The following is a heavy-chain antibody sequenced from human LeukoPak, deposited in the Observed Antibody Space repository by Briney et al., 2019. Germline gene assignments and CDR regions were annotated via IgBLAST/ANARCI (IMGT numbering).Heavy chain of an antibody. J-gene: IGHJ4*02. D-gene: IGHD4-17*01. CDR3: ARSSTVTTGSSAFDY. Sequence: GGSLRLSCAASGFTFSDYYMSWIRQAPGKGLEWVSAISGSGGSTYYADSVKGRFTISRDNAKNSLYLQMNSLRAEDTAVYYCARSSTVTTGSSAFDYWGQGTLVTVSS. CDR2: ISGSGGST. CDR1: GFTFSDYY. V-gene: IGHV3-11*04.